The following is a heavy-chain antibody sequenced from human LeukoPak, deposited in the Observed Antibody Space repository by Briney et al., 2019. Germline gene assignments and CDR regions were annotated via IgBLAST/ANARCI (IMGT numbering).Heavy chain of an antibody. Sequence: TLSLTCAVCGGSFSGYFCRWIRQPPGKGLECIGKIYHSEGTNYNPPLKSRVTISVDTSKNHFSLKLSSVTAADTAVYYCARHTRPGYSGYENAFDIWGQGTMVTVSS. CDR1: GGSFSGYF. CDR3: ARHTRPGYSGYENAFDI. D-gene: IGHD5-12*01. V-gene: IGHV4-34*01. CDR2: IYHSEGT. J-gene: IGHJ3*02.